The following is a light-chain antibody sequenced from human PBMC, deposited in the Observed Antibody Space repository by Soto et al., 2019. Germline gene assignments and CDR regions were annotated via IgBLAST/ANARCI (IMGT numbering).Light chain of an antibody. CDR3: SSYAGSNSVL. CDR2: EVT. CDR1: SSDVGGYNY. Sequence: QSVLTQPPPASGSPGQSVTISCTGMSSDVGGYNYVSWYQQHPGKAPKLMIYEVTKRPSGVPDRFSGSKSGNTASLTVSGLQAEDEADYYCSSYAGSNSVLFGGGTKLTVL. V-gene: IGLV2-8*01. J-gene: IGLJ2*01.